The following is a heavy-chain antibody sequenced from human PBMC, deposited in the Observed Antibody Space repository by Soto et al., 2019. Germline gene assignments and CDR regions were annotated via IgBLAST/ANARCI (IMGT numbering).Heavy chain of an antibody. D-gene: IGHD2-2*02. Sequence: GGSLRLSCAASGFTFSSYDMHWVRQATGKGLEWVSAIGTAGDTYYPGSVKGRFTISRENAKNSLYLQMNSLRAGDTAVYHCARGKGYKGSFAWFDPWGQGTLVTVSS. V-gene: IGHV3-13*01. CDR3: ARGKGYKGSFAWFDP. CDR1: GFTFSSYD. J-gene: IGHJ5*02. CDR2: IGTAGDT.